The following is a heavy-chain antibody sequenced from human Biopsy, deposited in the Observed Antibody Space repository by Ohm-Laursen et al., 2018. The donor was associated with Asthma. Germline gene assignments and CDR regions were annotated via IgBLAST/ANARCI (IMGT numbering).Heavy chain of an antibody. CDR1: GYTFINYA. Sequence: ESSVKVSCKASGYTFINYAIHWVRRAPGQRLEWIGWINAGNGNTKYSQKFQGRVTISRDTSASTAYMDLSSLRSEDTAVYYCARTYYDFLTGQVNDAFAMWGQGTMVTVSS. CDR3: ARTYYDFLTGQVNDAFAM. CDR2: INAGNGNT. D-gene: IGHD3-9*01. J-gene: IGHJ3*02. V-gene: IGHV1-3*01.